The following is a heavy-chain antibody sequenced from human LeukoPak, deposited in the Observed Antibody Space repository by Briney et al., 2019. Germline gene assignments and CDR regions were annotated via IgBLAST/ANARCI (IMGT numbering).Heavy chain of an antibody. D-gene: IGHD3-16*02. CDR1: GGTFSSYT. V-gene: IGHV1-69*04. Sequence: ASVKVSCKASGGTFSSYTISWVRQAPGQGLEWMGRIIPILGIANYAQKFQGRVTITADKSTSTAYKELSSLRSEDTAVYYCARDAGRSTFGGVIVPPYFDYWGQGTLVTVSS. CDR2: IIPILGIA. J-gene: IGHJ4*02. CDR3: ARDAGRSTFGGVIVPPYFDY.